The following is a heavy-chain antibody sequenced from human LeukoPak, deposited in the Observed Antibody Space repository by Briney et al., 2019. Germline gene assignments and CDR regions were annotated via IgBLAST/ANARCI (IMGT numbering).Heavy chain of an antibody. CDR2: IYSDGST. Sequence: QPGGSLRLSCAGSGFTVSSIYMNWVRQAPGKGLEWLSLIYSDGSTYYADSVKGRFTISRDNSKNTLYLQMNSLRAEDTAVYYCAKSRPGYNYGGHFDYWGQGTLVTVSS. J-gene: IGHJ4*02. CDR3: AKSRPGYNYGGHFDY. D-gene: IGHD5-18*01. CDR1: GFTVSSIY. V-gene: IGHV3-66*01.